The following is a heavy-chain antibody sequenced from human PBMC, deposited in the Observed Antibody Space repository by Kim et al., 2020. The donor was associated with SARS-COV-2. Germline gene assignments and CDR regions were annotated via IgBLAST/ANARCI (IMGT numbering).Heavy chain of an antibody. CDR3: AIPPGSHRSRRNYYYYYGMDV. Sequence: GESLKISCKGSGYSFTSYWIGWVRQMPGKGLEWMGIIYPGDSDTRYSPSFQGQVTISADKSISTAYLQWSSLKASDTAMYYCAIPPGSHRSRRNYYYYYGMDVWGQGTTVTVSS. V-gene: IGHV5-51*01. J-gene: IGHJ6*02. CDR2: IYPGDSDT. CDR1: GYSFTSYW. D-gene: IGHD2-15*01.